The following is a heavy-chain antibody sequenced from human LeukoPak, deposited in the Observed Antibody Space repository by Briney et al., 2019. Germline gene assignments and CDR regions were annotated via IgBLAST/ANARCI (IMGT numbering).Heavy chain of an antibody. CDR3: ARDRIAAAGTTYYGMDV. D-gene: IGHD6-13*01. CDR2: IYYSGST. Sequence: SETLSLTCTVSGGSISSYYWSWIRQPPGKGLEWIGYIYYSGSTNYNPSLKSRVTISVDTSKNQFSLKLSSVTAADTAVYYCARDRIAAAGTTYYGMDVWGQGTTVTVSS. CDR1: GGSISSYY. V-gene: IGHV4-59*12. J-gene: IGHJ6*02.